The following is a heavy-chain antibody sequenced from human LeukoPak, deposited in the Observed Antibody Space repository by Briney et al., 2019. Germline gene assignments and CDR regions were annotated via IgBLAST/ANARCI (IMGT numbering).Heavy chain of an antibody. D-gene: IGHD6-13*01. J-gene: IGHJ4*02. CDR2: IRYDGSNK. Sequence: GGSLRLSCAPSGFTFSSYGLHWVRPAPGEGRGWGAFIRYDGSNKYYADSVKSRFTISRANSKNTLYLQMNSLRAEDTAVYYCAKLAAAGFDYWGQGTLVTVSS. CDR1: GFTFSSYG. V-gene: IGHV3-30*02. CDR3: AKLAAAGFDY.